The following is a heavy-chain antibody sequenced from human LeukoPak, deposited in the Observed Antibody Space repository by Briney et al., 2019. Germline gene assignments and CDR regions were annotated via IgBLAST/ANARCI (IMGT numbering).Heavy chain of an antibody. J-gene: IGHJ4*02. CDR2: IYNSGTT. V-gene: IGHV4-59*01. Sequence: SETLSLTCTVSGGSFTRYYWNWIRQPPGKGLEWVGYIYNSGTTNYNPSLKSRATISADTSKRQVSLRLSSVTAADTAVYYCAGGGYCDISSSSAPLFDWWGQGTLVTVSS. CDR1: GGSFTRYY. D-gene: IGHD2-15*01. CDR3: AGGGYCDISSSSAPLFDW.